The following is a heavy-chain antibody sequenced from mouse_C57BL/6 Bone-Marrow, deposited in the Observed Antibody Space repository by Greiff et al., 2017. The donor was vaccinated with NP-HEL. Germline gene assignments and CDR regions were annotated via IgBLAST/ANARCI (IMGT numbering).Heavy chain of an antibody. D-gene: IGHD1-1*01. Sequence: QVTLKESGPGILQPSQTLSLTCSFSGFSLSTFGMGVGWIRQPSGKGLEWLAHIWWDDDKYYNPALKSRLTISKDTSKNQVFLKIANVDTADTATYSCARIGPYYYGSSYGFDYWGQGTTLTVSS. CDR1: GFSLSTFGMG. J-gene: IGHJ2*01. CDR3: ARIGPYYYGSSYGFDY. CDR2: IWWDDDK. V-gene: IGHV8-8*01.